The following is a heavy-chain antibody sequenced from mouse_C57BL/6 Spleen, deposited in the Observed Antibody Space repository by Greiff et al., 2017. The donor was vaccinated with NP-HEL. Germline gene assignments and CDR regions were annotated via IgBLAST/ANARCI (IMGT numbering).Heavy chain of an antibody. Sequence: QVQLKQPGAELVKPGASVKMSCKASGYTFTSYWITWVKQRPGQGLEWIGDIYPGSGSTNYNEKFKSKATLTVDTSSSTAYMQLSSLTSEDSAVYYCAVITTVVDSTEGFDVWGTGTTVTVSS. J-gene: IGHJ1*03. CDR2: IYPGSGST. V-gene: IGHV1-55*01. CDR3: AVITTVVDSTEGFDV. D-gene: IGHD1-1*01. CDR1: GYTFTSYW.